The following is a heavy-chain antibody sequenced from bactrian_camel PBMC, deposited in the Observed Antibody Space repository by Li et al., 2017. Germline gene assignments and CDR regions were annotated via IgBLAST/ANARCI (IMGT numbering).Heavy chain of an antibody. CDR3: ATDSGYGGSWRVNY. CDR1: GFTFSSYD. CDR2: INSGGGST. Sequence: VQLVESGGGLVQPGGSLRLSCAASGFTFSSYDMSWVRQAPGKGLEWVSAINSGGGSTYYADSVKGRFTIFRDNTKNALYLQMNNLKTEDTAVYYCATDSGYGGSWRVNYWGQGTQVTVS. V-gene: IGHV3S40*01. J-gene: IGHJ4*01. D-gene: IGHD6*01.